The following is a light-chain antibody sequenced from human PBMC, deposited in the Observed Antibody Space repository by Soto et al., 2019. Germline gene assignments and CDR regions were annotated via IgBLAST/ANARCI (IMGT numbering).Light chain of an antibody. V-gene: IGKV1-5*03. Sequence: DIQMTQSPSTLSASVGDRVTITCRASQSISNWLAWYQQKPGKAPNLLIYKASSLESGVPSRFSGSGSGTEFTLTISSLQPDDFATYYCQQYNSSFGQGTKLEIK. J-gene: IGKJ2*01. CDR2: KAS. CDR3: QQYNSS. CDR1: QSISNW.